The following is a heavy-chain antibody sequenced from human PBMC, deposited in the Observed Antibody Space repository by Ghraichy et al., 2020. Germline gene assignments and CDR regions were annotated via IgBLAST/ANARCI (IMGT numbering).Heavy chain of an antibody. CDR3: ARGDNVLLWFGGVDP. V-gene: IGHV1-46*01. CDR1: GYTFTSYY. CDR2: INPSGGST. Sequence: ASVKVSCKASGYTFTSYYMHWVRQAPGQGLEWMGIINPSGGSTSYAQKFQGRVTMTRDTSTSTVYMELSSLRSEDTAVYYCARGDNVLLWFGGVDPWGQGTLVTVSS. D-gene: IGHD3-10*01. J-gene: IGHJ5*02.